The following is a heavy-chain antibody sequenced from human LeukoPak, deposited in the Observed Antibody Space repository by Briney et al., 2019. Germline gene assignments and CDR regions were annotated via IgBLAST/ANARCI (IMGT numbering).Heavy chain of an antibody. CDR2: ISTSSSI. J-gene: IGHJ4*02. CDR1: GFTFSTYD. D-gene: IGHD1-26*01. V-gene: IGHV3-48*02. CDR3: ARELFGGSYYFDY. Sequence: GGSLRLSCAGSGFTFSTYDMNWVRQAPGKGLEWVSYISTSSSIYYANSVKGRFTISRDNAKNSLYLQMNSLRDEDTAVYYCARELFGGSYYFDYWGQGTLVTVSS.